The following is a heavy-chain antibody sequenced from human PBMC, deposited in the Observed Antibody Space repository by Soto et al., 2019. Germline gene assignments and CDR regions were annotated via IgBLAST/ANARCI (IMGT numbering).Heavy chain of an antibody. CDR1: GGSISSYY. D-gene: IGHD3-10*01. CDR3: ARSMVRGVIIPYYYYGMDV. J-gene: IGHJ6*02. CDR2: IYYSGST. V-gene: IGHV4-59*01. Sequence: SETLSLTCTVSGGSISSYYWSWIRQPPGKXLEWIGYIYYSGSTNYNPSLKSRVTISVDTSKNQFSLKLSSVTAADTAVYYCARSMVRGVIIPYYYYGMDVWGQGTTVTVSS.